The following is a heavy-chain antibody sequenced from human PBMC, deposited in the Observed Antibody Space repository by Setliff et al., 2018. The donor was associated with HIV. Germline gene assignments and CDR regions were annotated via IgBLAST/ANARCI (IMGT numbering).Heavy chain of an antibody. CDR1: GFTFSAYY. Sequence: GGSLRLSCATSGFTFSAYYMSWIRQAPGKGLEWVSYISSSGTTIYYADSVKGRFTISRDNAKNSLYVQMNSLRVEDTAVYYCARDYGGNPGFYFDYWGQGTPVTVSS. V-gene: IGHV3-11*04. CDR3: ARDYGGNPGFYFDY. J-gene: IGHJ4*02. D-gene: IGHD4-17*01. CDR2: ISSSGTTI.